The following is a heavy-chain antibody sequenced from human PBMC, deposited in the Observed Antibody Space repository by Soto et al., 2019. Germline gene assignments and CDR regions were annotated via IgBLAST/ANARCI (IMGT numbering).Heavy chain of an antibody. Sequence: QVQLVQSGAEVKKPGSSVKVSCKASGGTFSSYAISWVRQAPGQGLEWMGGIIPIFGTANYAQKFQGRVTITADESTSTAYMGLSSLRSEDTAVYYCAREGGWVETTVTTYWFDPWGQGTLVTVSS. CDR2: IIPIFGTA. V-gene: IGHV1-69*12. J-gene: IGHJ5*02. CDR1: GGTFSSYA. D-gene: IGHD4-17*01. CDR3: AREGGWVETTVTTYWFDP.